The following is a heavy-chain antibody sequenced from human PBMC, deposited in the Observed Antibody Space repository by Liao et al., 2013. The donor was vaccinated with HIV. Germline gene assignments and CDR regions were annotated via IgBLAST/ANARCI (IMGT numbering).Heavy chain of an antibody. Sequence: QVQLQESGPGLVKPSETLSLTCTVYGGSFSGYYWSWIRQPPGKGLEWIGRIYTSGSTNYNPSLKSRVTMSVDTSKNQFSLKLSSVTAADTAVYYCARGVXAAGTLRYYYYYMDVWGKGTTVTVSS. CDR3: ARGVXAAGTLRYYYYYMDV. CDR2: IYTSGST. D-gene: IGHD6-13*01. V-gene: IGHV4-4*07. J-gene: IGHJ6*03. CDR1: GGSFSGYY.